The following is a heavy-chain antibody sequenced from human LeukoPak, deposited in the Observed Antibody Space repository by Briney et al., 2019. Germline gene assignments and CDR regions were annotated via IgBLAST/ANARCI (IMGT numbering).Heavy chain of an antibody. V-gene: IGHV1-2*02. J-gene: IGHJ3*02. CDR1: GYTFTGYY. CDR3: ARDGDVLRYFDWLPQHRSDAFDI. CDR2: INPNSGGT. Sequence: GASVKVSCKASGYTFTGYYMHWVRQAPGQGLEWMGWINPNSGGTNYAQKFQGRVTMTRDTSISTAYMELSRLRSDDTAVYYCARDGDVLRYFDWLPQHRSDAFDIWGQGTMVTVSS. D-gene: IGHD3-9*01.